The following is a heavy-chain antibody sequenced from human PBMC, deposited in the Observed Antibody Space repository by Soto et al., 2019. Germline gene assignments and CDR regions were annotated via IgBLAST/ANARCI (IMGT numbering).Heavy chain of an antibody. CDR3: AKRPYYDFWSGYFFDY. CDR2: ISGSGGST. J-gene: IGHJ4*02. Sequence: GGSLRLSCAASGFTFSSYAMSWVRQAPGKGLEWVSAISGSGGSTYYADSVKGRFTISRDNSKNTLYLQMNSLRAEDTAVYYCAKRPYYDFWSGYFFDYWGQGTLVTVSS. CDR1: GFTFSSYA. D-gene: IGHD3-3*01. V-gene: IGHV3-23*01.